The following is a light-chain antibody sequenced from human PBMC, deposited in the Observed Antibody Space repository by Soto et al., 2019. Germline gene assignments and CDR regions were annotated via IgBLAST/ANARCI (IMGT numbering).Light chain of an antibody. CDR2: GAS. CDR1: PDINGR. CDR3: QQCYSPPLS. V-gene: IGKV1-39*01. J-gene: IGKJ4*01. Sequence: DIHMTQSPYSLSESIGDRVTITCRASPDINGRLNWYQQTRGRVPKLLIYGASNLESGVPSRFSGSGSGTDFTLTISGLQPEDFASYYCQQCYSPPLSFGGGTKVDIK.